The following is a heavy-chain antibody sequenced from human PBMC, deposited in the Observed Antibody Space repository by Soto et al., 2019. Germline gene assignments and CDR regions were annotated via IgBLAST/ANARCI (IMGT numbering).Heavy chain of an antibody. D-gene: IGHD5-18*01. J-gene: IGHJ6*02. Sequence: PSETLSLTCTVSGGSISSGDYYWSWIRQPPGKGLEWIGYIYYSGSTYYNPSLKSRVTISVDTSKNQFSLKLSSVTAADTAVYYCASSGYSYRHAYYYGMDVWGQGTTVTVSS. CDR3: ASSGYSYRHAYYYGMDV. V-gene: IGHV4-30-4*01. CDR2: IYYSGST. CDR1: GGSISSGDYY.